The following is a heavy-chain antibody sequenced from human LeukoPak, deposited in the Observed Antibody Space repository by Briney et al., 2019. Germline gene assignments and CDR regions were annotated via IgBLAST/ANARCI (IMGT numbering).Heavy chain of an antibody. D-gene: IGHD3-16*02. CDR1: GFTFSDYY. Sequence: GGSLRLSCAASGFTFSDYYMSWIRQAPGKGLEWVSYISSSSSYTNYADSVKGRLTISRDNAKNSLYLQMNSLRAEDTAVYYCARAQYRYYFDYWGQGTLVTVSS. V-gene: IGHV3-11*05. J-gene: IGHJ4*02. CDR3: ARAQYRYYFDY. CDR2: ISSSSSYT.